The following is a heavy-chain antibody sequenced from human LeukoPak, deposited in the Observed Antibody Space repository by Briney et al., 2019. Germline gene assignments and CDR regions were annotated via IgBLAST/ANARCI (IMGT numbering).Heavy chain of an antibody. V-gene: IGHV3-48*03. Sequence: GGSLRLSCAASGFRFSNYEMNWVRQAPGKGLEWVSYISSSSRAIFYADSVKGRFTISRDNAKNPMFLQMSSLRAEDTAVYYCAREGYHFDFWGQGTLVTVSS. CDR1: GFRFSNYE. CDR2: ISSSSRAI. CDR3: AREGYHFDF. J-gene: IGHJ4*02. D-gene: IGHD5-18*01.